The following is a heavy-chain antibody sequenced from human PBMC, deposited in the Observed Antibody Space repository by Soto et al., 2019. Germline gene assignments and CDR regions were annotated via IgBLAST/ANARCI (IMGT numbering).Heavy chain of an antibody. CDR1: GHTFTGNY. D-gene: IGHD1-26*01. J-gene: IGHJ4*02. CDR3: ANKLYSASFQYFDT. Sequence: ASVKVSCKASGHTFTGNYMHWVRQAPGQGLEWMGIINPDGDVTTYAHKFRGRVTLTREMSTSTSYMELRSLTSEDTAVYYCANKLYSASFQYFDTWGQGTLVIVSS. CDR2: INPDGDVT. V-gene: IGHV1-46*01.